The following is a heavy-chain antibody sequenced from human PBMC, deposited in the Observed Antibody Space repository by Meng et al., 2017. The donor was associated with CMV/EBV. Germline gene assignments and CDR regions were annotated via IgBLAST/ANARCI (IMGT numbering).Heavy chain of an antibody. Sequence: ASVKVSCKASGYTFTSYAMHWVRQAPGQRLEWMGWSNAGNGNTKYSQEFQGRVTITRDTSASTAYMELSSLRSEDMAVYYCASGLYSSPAYYYYGMDVWGQGTTVTVSS. CDR2: SNAGNGNT. J-gene: IGHJ6*02. D-gene: IGHD6-13*01. CDR3: ASGLYSSPAYYYYGMDV. V-gene: IGHV1-3*02. CDR1: GYTFTSYA.